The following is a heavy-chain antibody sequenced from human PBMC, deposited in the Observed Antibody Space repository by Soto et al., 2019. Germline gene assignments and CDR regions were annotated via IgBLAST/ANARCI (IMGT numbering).Heavy chain of an antibody. V-gene: IGHV3-33*01. CDR2: IWYDGSNK. J-gene: IGHJ4*02. D-gene: IGHD5-12*01. CDR3: ARDPEPQAGVNIVATIDDY. CDR1: GFTFSSYG. Sequence: GGSLRLSCAASGFTFSSYGMHWVRQAPGKGLEWVAVIWYDGSNKYYADSVKGRFTISRDNSKNTLYLQMNSLRAEDTAVYYCARDPEPQAGVNIVATIDDYWGQGTLVTVSS.